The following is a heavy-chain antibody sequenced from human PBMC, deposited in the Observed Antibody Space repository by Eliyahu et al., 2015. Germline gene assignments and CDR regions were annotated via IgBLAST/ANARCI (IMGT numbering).Heavy chain of an antibody. Sequence: QVQLVESGGGVVQPGRSLRLSXXASGXXFNXXXXHWVRQAPGKGLEWVAVISYDGSNEYYADSVKGRFTISRDNSKNTLYLQMNSLRAEDTAVYYCAKGRFGYYDFWSGYATDYWGRGTLVTVSS. CDR2: ISYDGSNE. V-gene: IGHV3-30*18. J-gene: IGHJ4*02. CDR1: GXXFNXXX. CDR3: AKGRFGYYDFWSGYATDY. D-gene: IGHD3-3*01.